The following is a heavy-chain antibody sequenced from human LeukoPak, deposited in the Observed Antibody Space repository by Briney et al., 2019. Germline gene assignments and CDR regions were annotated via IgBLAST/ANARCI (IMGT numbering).Heavy chain of an antibody. D-gene: IGHD3-10*01. CDR2: INHSGST. V-gene: IGHV4-34*01. Sequence: SETLSLTCAVYGGSFSGYYWSWIRQPPGKGLEWIGEINHSGSTNYNPSLKSRVTISVDTSKNQFSPKLSSVTAADTAVYYCARGKKVRGVGDRYYYYYMDVWGKGTTVTVSS. CDR3: ARGKKVRGVGDRYYYYYMDV. CDR1: GGSFSGYY. J-gene: IGHJ6*03.